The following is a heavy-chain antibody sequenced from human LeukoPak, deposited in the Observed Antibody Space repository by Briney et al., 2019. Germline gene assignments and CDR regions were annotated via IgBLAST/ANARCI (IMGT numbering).Heavy chain of an antibody. Sequence: GGSLRLSCAASGFTFSSYGMHWVRQAPGKGLEWVAFIRYDGSNKYYADSVKGRFTISRDNAKNSLYLQMSSLRAEDTAVYYCVREAYDDFWSGSWRYYYYMDVWGKGITVTVSS. CDR1: GFTFSSYG. CDR2: IRYDGSNK. D-gene: IGHD3-3*01. CDR3: VREAYDDFWSGSWRYYYYMDV. J-gene: IGHJ6*03. V-gene: IGHV3-30*02.